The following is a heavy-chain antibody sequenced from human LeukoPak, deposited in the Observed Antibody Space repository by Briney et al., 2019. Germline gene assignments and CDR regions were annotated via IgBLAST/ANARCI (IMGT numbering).Heavy chain of an antibody. D-gene: IGHD5-18*01. CDR2: INGDGSDT. V-gene: IGHV3-74*01. Sequence: GGSLRLSCAASGFTFSSYWMHWVRQAPGKGPVWVSRINGDGSDTTYVDSVKGRFTISRDSATNTLYLQMNSLRAEDTAIYYCVRDGEYSHGIDFDYWGQGTLVTVSP. J-gene: IGHJ4*02. CDR1: GFTFSSYW. CDR3: VRDGEYSHGIDFDY.